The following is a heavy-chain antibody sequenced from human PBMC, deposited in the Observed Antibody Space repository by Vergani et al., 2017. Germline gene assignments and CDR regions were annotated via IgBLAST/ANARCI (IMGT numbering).Heavy chain of an antibody. CDR2: ISYDGSNK. D-gene: IGHD1-14*01. CDR3: ARPDDPQHYYYGMDV. J-gene: IGHJ6*02. CDR1: GFTFSSYG. V-gene: IGHV3-30*03. Sequence: QVQLVESGGGVVQPGRSLRLSCAASGFTFSSYGMHWVRQAPGKGLEWVAVISYDGSNKYYADSVKGRFTISRDNAKNSLYLQMNSLRAEDTAVYYCARPDDPQHYYYGMDVWGQGTTVTVSS.